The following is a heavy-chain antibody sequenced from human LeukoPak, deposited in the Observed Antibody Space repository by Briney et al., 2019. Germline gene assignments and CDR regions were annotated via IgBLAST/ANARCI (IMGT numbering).Heavy chain of an antibody. CDR1: GGSFSGYY. V-gene: IGHV4-34*01. D-gene: IGHD3-3*01. Sequence: SETLSLTCAVHGGSFSGYYWSWIRQPPGKGLEWIGEINHSGSTNYNPSLKSRVTISVDTSKNQFSLKLSSVTAADTAVYYCARGGYDFWSGYFHLFDYWGQGTLVTVSS. CDR2: INHSGST. J-gene: IGHJ4*02. CDR3: ARGGYDFWSGYFHLFDY.